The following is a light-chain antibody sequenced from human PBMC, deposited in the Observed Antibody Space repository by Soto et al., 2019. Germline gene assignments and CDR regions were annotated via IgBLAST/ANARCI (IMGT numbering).Light chain of an antibody. V-gene: IGLV1-40*01. CDR1: GSNIGAGYD. Sequence: QSVLTQPPSVSGAPGQRVTISCTGSGSNIGAGYDIHWYQHLPGTAPKLLIYGDTNRPSGVPDRFSSSKSGTSASLAITGLQAEDEADYYCQSYDSSLSGSVFGGGTQLTVL. J-gene: IGLJ7*01. CDR2: GDT. CDR3: QSYDSSLSGSV.